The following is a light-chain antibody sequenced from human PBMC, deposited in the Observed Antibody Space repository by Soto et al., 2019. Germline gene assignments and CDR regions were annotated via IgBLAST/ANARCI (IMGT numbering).Light chain of an antibody. CDR3: QQSYILPRT. V-gene: IGKV1-39*01. J-gene: IGKJ1*01. CDR1: QTISRS. Sequence: DIQMTQTPSSLSASVGDRVTITCRASQTISRSLNWYQQKAGKAPKVLIYVAYSLESGVPPRFSGSGSGTDFTLTISSLQPEDFATYYCQQSYILPRTFGQGGNVDIK. CDR2: VAY.